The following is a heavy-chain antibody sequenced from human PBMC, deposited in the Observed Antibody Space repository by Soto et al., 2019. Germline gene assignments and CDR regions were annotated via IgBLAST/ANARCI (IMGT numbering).Heavy chain of an antibody. CDR3: ARDMHAGFTHYFDP. CDR1: GGTFSNYA. J-gene: IGHJ5*02. V-gene: IGHV1-69*13. Sequence: LVKVSCKASGGTFSNYAFNWVLQAPGQGLEWMGGIIPIFGTANYAQKFQGRVTITADESTSTAYMELSSLRSEDTAVYYCARDMHAGFTHYFDPWGQGTLVTVSS. D-gene: IGHD1-26*01. CDR2: IIPIFGTA.